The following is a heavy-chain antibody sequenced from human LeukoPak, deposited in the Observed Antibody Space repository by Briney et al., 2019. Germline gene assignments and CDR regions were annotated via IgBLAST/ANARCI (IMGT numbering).Heavy chain of an antibody. V-gene: IGHV4-34*01. CDR1: GGSVSGYD. CDR3: ARGFRRRVMRVNWFDP. Sequence: PSETLSLTCAVYGGSVSGYDWSWIRQPPGKGLEWIGEINHSGSTNYNPSLKSRVTISVDTSKNQFSLKLSFVTAADTAVYYCARGFRRRVMRVNWFDPWGQGTLATVSS. D-gene: IGHD2-21*01. CDR2: INHSGST. J-gene: IGHJ5*02.